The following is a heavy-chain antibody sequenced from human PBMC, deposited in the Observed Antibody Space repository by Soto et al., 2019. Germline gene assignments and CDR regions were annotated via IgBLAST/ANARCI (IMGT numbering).Heavy chain of an antibody. CDR2: ISSSGSTI. CDR3: ARENIVVVVAAWDGNAFDI. V-gene: IGHV3-11*01. CDR1: GFTFSDYY. J-gene: IGHJ3*02. D-gene: IGHD2-15*01. Sequence: QVQLVESGGGLVKPGGSLRLSCAASGFTFSDYYMSWIRQAPGKGLEWVSCISSSGSTIYYADSVKGRFTISRDNAKNSLYLQMNSLRAEDTAVYYCARENIVVVVAAWDGNAFDIWGQGTMVTVSS.